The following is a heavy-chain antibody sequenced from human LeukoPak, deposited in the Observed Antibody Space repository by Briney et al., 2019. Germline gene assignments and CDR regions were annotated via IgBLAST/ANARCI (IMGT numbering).Heavy chain of an antibody. Sequence: SETLSLTCTVSGGSVSSGSYYWSWIRQPPGKGLEWIGYIYYSGSTNYNPSLKSRVTISADTSKNQFSLKLSSVTAADTAVYYCARGGYGGSYGMDVWGQGTTVTVSS. J-gene: IGHJ6*02. CDR3: ARGGYGGSYGMDV. CDR1: GGSVSSGSYY. D-gene: IGHD4-23*01. CDR2: IYYSGST. V-gene: IGHV4-61*01.